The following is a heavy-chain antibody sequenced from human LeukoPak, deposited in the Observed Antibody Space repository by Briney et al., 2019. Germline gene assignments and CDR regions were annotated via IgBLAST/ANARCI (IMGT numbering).Heavy chain of an antibody. CDR1: GFTFSSYA. CDR2: IRYDGSNK. J-gene: IGHJ4*02. CDR3: AKVVAVAGPGYYFDY. V-gene: IGHV3-30*02. D-gene: IGHD6-19*01. Sequence: GGSLRLSCAASGFTFSSYAMHWVRQAPGKGLEWVAFIRYDGSNKYYADSVKGRFTISRDNSKNTLYLQMNSLRAEDTAVYYCAKVVAVAGPGYYFDYWGQGTLVTVSS.